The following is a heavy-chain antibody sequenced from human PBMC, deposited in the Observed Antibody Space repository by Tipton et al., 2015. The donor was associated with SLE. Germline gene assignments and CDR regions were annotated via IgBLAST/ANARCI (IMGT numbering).Heavy chain of an antibody. CDR2: ISSSGSTI. V-gene: IGHV3-48*03. Sequence: SLRLSCAASGFTFSSYEMNWVRQAPGKGLEWVSYISSSGSTIYYADSVKGRFTISRDNAKNSLYLQMNSLRAEDTAVYYCARDQGSSSSLDYWGQGTLVTVSS. D-gene: IGHD6-6*01. J-gene: IGHJ4*02. CDR1: GFTFSSYE. CDR3: ARDQGSSSSLDY.